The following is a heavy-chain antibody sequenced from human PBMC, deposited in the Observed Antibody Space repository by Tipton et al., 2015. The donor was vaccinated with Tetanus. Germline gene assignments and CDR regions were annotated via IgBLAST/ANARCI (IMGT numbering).Heavy chain of an antibody. CDR2: ISGSGTS. D-gene: IGHD2-8*02. CDR1: GASLRGGDYH. V-gene: IGHV4-61*08. J-gene: IGHJ1*01. Sequence: GLVKPSETLSLTCTVSGASLRGGDYHWSWIRQPPGKGLEWLAYISGSGTSNSNYHLKSRITMTHDTSRNQFSLKLTAVTAADTAVYYCAGVIAQRTELYFEHWGQGTQVTVSS. CDR3: AGVIAQRTELYFEH.